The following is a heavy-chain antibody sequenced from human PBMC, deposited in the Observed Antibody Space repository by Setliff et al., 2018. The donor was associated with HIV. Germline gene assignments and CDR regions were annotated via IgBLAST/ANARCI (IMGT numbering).Heavy chain of an antibody. Sequence: SETLSLTCTVSGGSISSSIYYWGWLRQPPGKGLEWIGSVYYSGTTYYNPSLKSRVTISVDTSKNQFPLKLSSVTAADTAVYYCAQICQVITGGCNWLEPWGQGSLVTVSS. CDR1: GGSISSSIYY. V-gene: IGHV4-39*06. J-gene: IGHJ5*02. D-gene: IGHD3-16*01. CDR3: AQICQVITGGCNWLEP. CDR2: VYYSGTT.